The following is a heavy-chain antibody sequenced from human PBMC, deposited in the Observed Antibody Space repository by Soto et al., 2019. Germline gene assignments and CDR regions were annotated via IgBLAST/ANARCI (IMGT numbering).Heavy chain of an antibody. CDR3: ARSYSGTFYGYDN. V-gene: IGHV4-59*01. J-gene: IGHJ4*02. CDR2: VFYTGST. CDR1: GGSISSYH. Sequence: ALSLTCTVSGGSISSYHWSWIRQSPGKGLEWIGYVFYTGSTKYNPALKRRVTISVDTSKNQFSLKLSSVSAADTGLYYCARSYSGTFYGYDNWGQGIQVTVSS. D-gene: IGHD1-26*01.